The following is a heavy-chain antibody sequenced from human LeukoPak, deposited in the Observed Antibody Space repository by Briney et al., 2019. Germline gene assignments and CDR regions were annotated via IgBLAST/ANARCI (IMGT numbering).Heavy chain of an antibody. CDR2: IYYSGST. J-gene: IGHJ6*02. Sequence: KASETLSLTCTVSGGSINSYYWTWIRQPPGKGLEWIGYIYYSGSTHYNPSLNSRVTISMDTPKNHFSLKLSSVTAADTAIYYCARTSRHFYGSGSNLTPWPADMDVWGQGTRVTVSS. D-gene: IGHD3-10*01. CDR1: GGSINSYY. CDR3: ARTSRHFYGSGSNLTPWPADMDV. V-gene: IGHV4-59*01.